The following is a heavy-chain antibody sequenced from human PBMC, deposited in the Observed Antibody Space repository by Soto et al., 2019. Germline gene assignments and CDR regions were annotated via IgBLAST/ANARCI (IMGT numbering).Heavy chain of an antibody. D-gene: IGHD3-22*01. CDR1: GFTFSSYA. CDR2: ISGSGGST. CDR3: AKDRRATGPDYYDSSGYVHFDY. V-gene: IGHV3-23*01. J-gene: IGHJ4*02. Sequence: EVQLLESGGGLVQPGGSLRLSCAASGFTFSSYAMSWVRRAPGKGLEWVSAISGSGGSTYYADSVKGRFTISRDDSKNTLYLQMNSLRAEDTAVYYCAKDRRATGPDYYDSSGYVHFDYWGQGTLVTVSS.